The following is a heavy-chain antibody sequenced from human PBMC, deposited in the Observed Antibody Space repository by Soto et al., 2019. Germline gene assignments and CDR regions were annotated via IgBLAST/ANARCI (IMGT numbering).Heavy chain of an antibody. CDR1: GFTFSSYA. CDR3: GKVGAVAASYYFDY. D-gene: IGHD6-19*01. CDR2: ISGSGGST. V-gene: IGHV3-23*01. J-gene: IGHJ4*02. Sequence: EVQLLESGGGLVQPGGSLRLSCAASGFTFSSYAMSWVRQAPGKGLEWVSAISGSGGSTYYADSVKGRFTISRDNSQNTLNLHMNSLRAEDTAVYYCGKVGAVAASYYFDYWGQGTLVTVSS.